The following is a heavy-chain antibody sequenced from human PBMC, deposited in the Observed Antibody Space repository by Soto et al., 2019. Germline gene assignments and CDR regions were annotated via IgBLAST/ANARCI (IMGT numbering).Heavy chain of an antibody. CDR1: GGSISSYY. CDR3: ASTGIVGATKVYYYYYYGMDV. D-gene: IGHD1-26*01. CDR2: IYYSGST. V-gene: IGHV4-59*12. J-gene: IGHJ6*02. Sequence: SETLSLTCTVSGGSISSYYWSWIRQPPGKGLEWIGYIYYSGSTNYNPSLKSRVTISVDTSKNQFSLKLSSVTAADTAVYYCASTGIVGATKVYYYYYYGMDVWGQGTTVTVSS.